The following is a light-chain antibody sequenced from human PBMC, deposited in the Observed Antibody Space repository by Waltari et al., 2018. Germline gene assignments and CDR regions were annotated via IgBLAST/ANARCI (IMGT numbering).Light chain of an antibody. Sequence: QSALTQPASLSGSPGLPITISCTGTSSDVGYNILVSWSQQHTAKAPKLMIYEVNKPASRVSILFSASNSGNTAVLTIFGRQAKDEAVYHCCSYAGASTFVVFCGVTTLTV. CDR3: CSYAGASTFVV. V-gene: IGLV2-23*02. CDR2: EVN. J-gene: IGLJ2*01. CDR1: SSDVGYNIL.